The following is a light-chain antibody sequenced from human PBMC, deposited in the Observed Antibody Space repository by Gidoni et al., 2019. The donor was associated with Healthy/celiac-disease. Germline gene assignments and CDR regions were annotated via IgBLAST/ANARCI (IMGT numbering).Light chain of an antibody. CDR1: HSVSSSY. CDR2: GAS. V-gene: IGKV3-20*01. Sequence: ELVLTQTPGTLSLSPGERATLSCRASHSVSSSYLAWYQQKPGQAPRLLIYGASSRATGIPDRFSGSGSGTDFTLTISRLEPEDFAVYYCQQYGSSPWTFGQXTKVEIK. J-gene: IGKJ1*01. CDR3: QQYGSSPWT.